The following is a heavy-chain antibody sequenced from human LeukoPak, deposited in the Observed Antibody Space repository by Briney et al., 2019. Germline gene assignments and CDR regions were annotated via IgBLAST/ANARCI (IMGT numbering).Heavy chain of an antibody. J-gene: IGHJ5*02. Sequence: SETLSLTCTVSGDSISSSDYYWGWIRQPPGKGLEWIALINYSGRTFYNPSLKSRVTISVDMSKNQFSLNLNSVTAADTAVYYCARRRKGLNWFDPWGQGTLVTVSS. V-gene: IGHV4-39*01. CDR2: INYSGRT. CDR3: ARRRKGLNWFDP. CDR1: GDSISSSDYY.